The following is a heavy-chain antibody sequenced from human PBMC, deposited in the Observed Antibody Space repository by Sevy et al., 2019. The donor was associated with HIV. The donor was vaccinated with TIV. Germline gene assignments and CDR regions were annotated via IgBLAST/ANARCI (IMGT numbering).Heavy chain of an antibody. CDR2: ISNYNGDT. Sequence: ASVKVSCKASGYTFTSYGISWVRQAPGQGLEWMGWISNYNGDTNYAQKFQGRVTLTTDTSTRFAYMELRSLGSDDTALYYCARDVDHVPAALGRGFYYYGLDVWGQGTTVTVSS. V-gene: IGHV1-18*01. J-gene: IGHJ6*02. CDR3: ARDVDHVPAALGRGFYYYGLDV. D-gene: IGHD2-2*01. CDR1: GYTFTSYG.